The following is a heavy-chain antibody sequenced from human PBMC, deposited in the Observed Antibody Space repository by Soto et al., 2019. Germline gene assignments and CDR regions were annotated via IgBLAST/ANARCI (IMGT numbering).Heavy chain of an antibody. CDR1: GGSISSSSYY. D-gene: IGHD6-13*01. J-gene: IGHJ3*02. V-gene: IGHV4-39*01. Sequence: QLQLQESGPGLVKPSETLSLTCTVSGGSISSSSYYCGWIRQPPGKGLEWIGSIYYSWSTYYNPSLKSRVTISVDTSKNQFSLKLSSVTAADTAVYYCDGSSQDAFDIWGQGKMVTVSS. CDR3: DGSSQDAFDI. CDR2: IYYSWST.